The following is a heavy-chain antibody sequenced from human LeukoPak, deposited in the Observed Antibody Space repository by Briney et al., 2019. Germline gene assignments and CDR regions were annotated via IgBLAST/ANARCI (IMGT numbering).Heavy chain of an antibody. CDR2: INSDGGST. CDR3: VRVSLGNDYGSGSYDY. J-gene: IGHJ4*02. D-gene: IGHD3-10*01. V-gene: IGHV3-74*01. CDR1: GFTFSSYW. Sequence: GGSLRLSCAASGFTFSSYWMHWVRQAPGKGLVWVSRINSDGGSTSYADSVKGRFTISRDNAKNSLYLQMNSLRAEDTAVYYCVRVSLGNDYGSGSYDYWGQGTLVTVSS.